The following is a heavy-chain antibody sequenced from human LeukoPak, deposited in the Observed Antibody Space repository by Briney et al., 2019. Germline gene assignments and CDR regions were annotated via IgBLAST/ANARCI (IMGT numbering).Heavy chain of an antibody. Sequence: GGSLRLSCAASGFTFSSYAMHWVRQAPGKGLEWVAVISYDGSNKYYADSVEGRFTISRDNSKNTLYLQMNSLRAEDTAVYYCARDARGAYCGGDCSPYFDYWGQGTLVTVSS. D-gene: IGHD2-21*02. CDR1: GFTFSSYA. J-gene: IGHJ4*02. CDR3: ARDARGAYCGGDCSPYFDY. CDR2: ISYDGSNK. V-gene: IGHV3-30-3*01.